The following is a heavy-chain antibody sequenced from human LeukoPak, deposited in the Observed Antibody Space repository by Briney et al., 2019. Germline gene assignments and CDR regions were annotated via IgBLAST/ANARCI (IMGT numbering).Heavy chain of an antibody. Sequence: SETLSLTCAVYGGSFSGYYWSWIRQPPGKGLEWIGEINHSGSTNYNPSLKSRVTISVDTSKNQFSLKLSSVTAADTAVYYCARDPPLDEEPLGVNSDYWGQGTLVTVSS. CDR2: INHSGST. V-gene: IGHV4-34*01. J-gene: IGHJ4*02. CDR3: ARDPPLDEEPLGVNSDY. CDR1: GGSFSGYY. D-gene: IGHD2-21*01.